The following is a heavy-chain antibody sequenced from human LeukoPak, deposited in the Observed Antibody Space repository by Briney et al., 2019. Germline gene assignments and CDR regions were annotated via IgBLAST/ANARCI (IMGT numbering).Heavy chain of an antibody. Sequence: PGGSLRLSCAASGFTFSSDGMHWVRQAPGKGLEWVAFIRHDGSKKYYADSVKGRFTISRDNAKNSLYLQMNSLRAEDTAVYYCARDSGGYGLDYFDYWGQGTLVTVSS. V-gene: IGHV3-30*02. J-gene: IGHJ4*02. D-gene: IGHD5-18*01. CDR2: IRHDGSKK. CDR3: ARDSGGYGLDYFDY. CDR1: GFTFSSDG.